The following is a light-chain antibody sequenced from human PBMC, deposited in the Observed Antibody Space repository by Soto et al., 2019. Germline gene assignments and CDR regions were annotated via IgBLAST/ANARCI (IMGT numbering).Light chain of an antibody. Sequence: QSALTQPASVSGSPGQSITICCTGTSSDVGNYNLVPWYQQHPGKAPKVMIYAGSNRPSGVSHRFSGFKSGNTASLTISGLQAEDEADYHCCSYAGSNTYVFGTGTKVTVL. J-gene: IGLJ1*01. CDR3: CSYAGSNTYV. CDR2: AGS. V-gene: IGLV2-23*01. CDR1: SSDVGNYNL.